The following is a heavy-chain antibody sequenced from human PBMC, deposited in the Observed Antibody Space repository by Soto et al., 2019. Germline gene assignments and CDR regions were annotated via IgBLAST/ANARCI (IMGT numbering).Heavy chain of an antibody. CDR2: ISFDGSNR. CDR1: DSSFSAYS. Sequence: QPGGSLRLSCAASDSSFSAYSLHWVRQAPGKGLEGVAIISFDGSNRDYADSVKGRFTISRDNSKSTLYLQMNSLRPEDTAVYYCAREREVYAVGYAYWGQGPLVTVSS. J-gene: IGHJ4*02. V-gene: IGHV3-30*01. CDR3: AREREVYAVGYAY. D-gene: IGHD2-8*01.